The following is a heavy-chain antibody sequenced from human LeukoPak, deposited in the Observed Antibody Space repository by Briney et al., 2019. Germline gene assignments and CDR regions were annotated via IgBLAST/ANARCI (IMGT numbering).Heavy chain of an antibody. CDR2: ISYDGSNK. D-gene: IGHD3-16*01. Sequence: GGSLRLSCVVSGLTFRGYGMHWVRQAPGKGLEWVALISYDGSNKYYADSVKGRFTISRDNSKNTLYLQMNSVRAEDTAVYYCARSSFPYYFDYWGQGTLVTVSS. J-gene: IGHJ4*02. CDR1: GLTFRGYG. V-gene: IGHV3-30*03. CDR3: ARSSFPYYFDY.